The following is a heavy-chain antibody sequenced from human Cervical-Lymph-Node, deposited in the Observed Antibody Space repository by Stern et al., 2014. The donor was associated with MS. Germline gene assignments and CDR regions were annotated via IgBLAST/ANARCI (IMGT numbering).Heavy chain of an antibody. CDR3: ARQRYFDY. CDR1: GYTFTSYW. CDR2: IFPGGSDI. J-gene: IGHJ4*02. V-gene: IGHV5-51*01. Sequence: EVQLVESGPEVKRPGESLKISCQASGYTFTSYWIGWVRQMPGKGLEWIAIIFPGGSDIRYSPSFQGQVTIPADKSSSTAYLQWNNLKASATAIYYCARQRYFDYWGQGTLVTVSS.